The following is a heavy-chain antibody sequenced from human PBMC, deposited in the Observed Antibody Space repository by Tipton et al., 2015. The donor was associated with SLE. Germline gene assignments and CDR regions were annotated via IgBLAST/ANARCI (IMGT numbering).Heavy chain of an antibody. J-gene: IGHJ4*02. D-gene: IGHD3-3*02. V-gene: IGHV4-61*02. CDR1: GVSISSGSYY. CDR3: ATFSQSRLFDY. CDR2: INTSGST. Sequence: TLSLTCTVSGVSISSGSYYWTWIRQPAGKGLEFIGRINTSGSTSYNPSLKSRVTMSVDTSKNHFSLKLSAVTAADTAVYYCATFSQSRLFDYWGQGRLVTVSS.